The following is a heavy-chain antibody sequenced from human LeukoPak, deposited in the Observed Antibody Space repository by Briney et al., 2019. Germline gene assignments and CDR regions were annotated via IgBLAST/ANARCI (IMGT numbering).Heavy chain of an antibody. V-gene: IGHV3-7*01. CDR2: IKQDGGEK. Sequence: GGSLRLSCAASEFTFSGYWMSWVRQAPGEGLEWVANIKQDGGEKYYLDSVKGRFTVSRDNAKNSLYLQMNSLRAEDTAVYYCARVGARQILEYWGQGTLVTVSS. D-gene: IGHD4-17*01. J-gene: IGHJ4*02. CDR1: EFTFSGYW. CDR3: ARVGARQILEY.